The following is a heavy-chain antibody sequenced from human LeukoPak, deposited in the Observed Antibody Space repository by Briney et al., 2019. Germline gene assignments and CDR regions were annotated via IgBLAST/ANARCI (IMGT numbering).Heavy chain of an antibody. CDR3: AKDMTTVTISWFDP. Sequence: QAGGSLRLSCAASGFTFSSYAMSWVRQAPGKGLEWVSAISGSGGSTYYADSVKGRFTISRDNSKNTLYLQMSSLRAEDTAVYYCAKDMTTVTISWFDPWGQGTLVTVSS. D-gene: IGHD4-11*01. V-gene: IGHV3-23*01. CDR2: ISGSGGST. CDR1: GFTFSSYA. J-gene: IGHJ5*02.